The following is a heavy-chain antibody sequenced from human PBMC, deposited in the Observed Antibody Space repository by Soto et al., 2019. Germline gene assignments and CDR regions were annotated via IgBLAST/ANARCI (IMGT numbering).Heavy chain of an antibody. Sequence: SETLSLTCTVSGGSITSYYWSWIRQPPGKGLEWIGYIYYSGSTNYNPSLKSRVTISVDTSKNQFSLKLSSVTAADTAVYYCARQSGWFDPWGQGTLVTVSS. CDR3: ARQSGWFDP. CDR1: GGSITSYY. J-gene: IGHJ5*02. D-gene: IGHD3-10*01. CDR2: IYYSGST. V-gene: IGHV4-59*08.